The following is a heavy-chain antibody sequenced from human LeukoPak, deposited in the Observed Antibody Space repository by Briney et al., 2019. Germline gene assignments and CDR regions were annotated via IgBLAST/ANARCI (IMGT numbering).Heavy chain of an antibody. Sequence: SETLSLTCTVSGGSISSYYWSWIRQPPGKGLEWIGYIYYSGSTNYNPSLKSRVTISVDTSKNQFSLKLSSVTAADTAVYYCARDLGTAMGRDAFDIWGQGTMVTVSS. CDR1: GGSISSYY. J-gene: IGHJ3*02. CDR3: ARDLGTAMGRDAFDI. CDR2: IYYSGST. V-gene: IGHV4-59*01. D-gene: IGHD5-18*01.